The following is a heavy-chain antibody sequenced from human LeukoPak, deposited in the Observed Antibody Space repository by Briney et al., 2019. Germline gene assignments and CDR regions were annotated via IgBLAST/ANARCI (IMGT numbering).Heavy chain of an antibody. Sequence: PSETLSLTCTVSGGSISSYYWSWIRQPAGKGLEWIGRIYTSGSTNYNPSLKSRVTTSVDTSKNQFSLKLSSVTAADTAVYYCARDFTGYSSGLNWFDPWGQGTLVTVSS. CDR3: ARDFTGYSSGLNWFDP. V-gene: IGHV4-4*07. CDR1: GGSISSYY. D-gene: IGHD6-19*01. J-gene: IGHJ5*02. CDR2: IYTSGST.